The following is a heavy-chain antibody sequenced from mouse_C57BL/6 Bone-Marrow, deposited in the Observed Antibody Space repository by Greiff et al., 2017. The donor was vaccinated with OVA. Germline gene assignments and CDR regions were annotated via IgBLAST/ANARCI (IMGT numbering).Heavy chain of an antibody. V-gene: IGHV1-61*01. D-gene: IGHD1-1*01. CDR3: ARRLDYYGSSYMYYFDY. Sequence: QVQLQPPGAELVRPGSSVKLSCKASGYTFTSSWLDWVKQRPGQGLEWIGNIYPSDSEPHYNQKFKDKATLTVDKSSSTAYMQHSSLTPDDSAVYYCARRLDYYGSSYMYYFDYWGQGTTLTVSS. CDR2: IYPSDSEP. J-gene: IGHJ2*01. CDR1: GYTFTSSW.